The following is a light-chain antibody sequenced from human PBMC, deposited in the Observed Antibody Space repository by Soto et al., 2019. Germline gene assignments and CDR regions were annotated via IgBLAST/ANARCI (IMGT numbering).Light chain of an antibody. CDR2: GAS. V-gene: IGKV3D-7*01. CDR1: QSVSSSY. Sequence: EIVMTQSPATLSLSPGERATLSCRASQSVSSSYLSWYQQKPGQAPRLLIYGASTRATGIPARFSGSGSGTDFTLTISSLLPEDFAVYYCQQDYNLPLTFGQGTKLEIK. CDR3: QQDYNLPLT. J-gene: IGKJ2*01.